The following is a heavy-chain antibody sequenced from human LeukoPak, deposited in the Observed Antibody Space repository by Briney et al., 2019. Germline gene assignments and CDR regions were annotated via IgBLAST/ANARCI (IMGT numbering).Heavy chain of an antibody. CDR1: GFTFSSYE. CDR3: AELGITMIGGV. Sequence: GGSLRLSCAASGFTFSSYEMNWVRQAPGKGLEWVSYISSSGSTIYYADSVKGRFTISRDNAKNSLYLQMNSLRAEDTSVYYCAELGITMIGGVWGEGTTVTISS. D-gene: IGHD3-10*02. J-gene: IGHJ6*04. CDR2: ISSSGSTI. V-gene: IGHV3-48*03.